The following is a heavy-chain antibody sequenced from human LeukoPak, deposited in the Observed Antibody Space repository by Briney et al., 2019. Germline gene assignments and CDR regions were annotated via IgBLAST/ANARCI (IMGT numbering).Heavy chain of an antibody. CDR2: ISSSGGTQ. Sequence: GGSLRLSCAASGFTLSNYEMSWVRQAPGKGLEWVSYISSSGGTQHYADAVKGRFTISRDNAKNSLSLQMNSLRADDTAIYYCARGSHPYCTNGICYTRYNWFDPWGQGTLVTVSS. CDR1: GFTLSNYE. V-gene: IGHV3-48*03. D-gene: IGHD2-8*01. CDR3: ARGSHPYCTNGICYTRYNWFDP. J-gene: IGHJ5*02.